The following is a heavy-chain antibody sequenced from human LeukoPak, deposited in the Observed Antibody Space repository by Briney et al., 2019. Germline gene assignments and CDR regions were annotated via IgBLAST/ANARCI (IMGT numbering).Heavy chain of an antibody. CDR3: ARGFDWLEYYFDY. J-gene: IGHJ4*02. Sequence: GASVKVSCKASGYTFIGYYIHWVRQAPGQGLEWMGWINPDSGDTNYAQKFQGRVTMTRDTSISTAYMELTRLRSDDTALYYCARGFDWLEYYFDYWGQGTLVTVSS. CDR1: GYTFIGYY. V-gene: IGHV1-2*02. D-gene: IGHD3-9*01. CDR2: INPDSGDT.